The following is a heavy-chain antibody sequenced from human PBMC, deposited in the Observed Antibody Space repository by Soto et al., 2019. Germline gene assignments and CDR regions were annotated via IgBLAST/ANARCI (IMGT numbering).Heavy chain of an antibody. Sequence: QVQLQESGPGLVKPSQALSLTCTVSGGSISSGDYYWSWIRQPPGRGLEWIGYIYYSGSTYYNPSLKSRFTISLDTSKNQFSLKLSSVTAADTAVYYCARVAAMARTPDYWGQGTLVTVSS. V-gene: IGHV4-30-4*01. J-gene: IGHJ4*02. D-gene: IGHD5-18*01. CDR1: GGSISSGDYY. CDR2: IYYSGST. CDR3: ARVAAMARTPDY.